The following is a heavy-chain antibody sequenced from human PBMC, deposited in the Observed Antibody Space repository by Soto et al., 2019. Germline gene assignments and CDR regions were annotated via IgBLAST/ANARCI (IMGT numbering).Heavy chain of an antibody. CDR1: GYTFTRYG. V-gene: IGHV1-18*01. CDR2: ISGYNGDT. J-gene: IGHJ6*02. CDR3: AKKGQLPYYYYGMDV. D-gene: IGHD1-1*01. Sequence: QCQLVQSGPEVKKPGASVKVSCKASGYTFTRYGISWVRQAPGQGLEWMGWISGYNGDTNYAQKVQGRVTMTIDTSTSTAYMELRSLTSDDTAIYYCAKKGQLPYYYYGMDVWGQGTTVTVSS.